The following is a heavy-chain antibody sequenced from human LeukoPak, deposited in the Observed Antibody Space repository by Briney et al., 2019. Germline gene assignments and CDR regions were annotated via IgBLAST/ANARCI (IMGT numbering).Heavy chain of an antibody. D-gene: IGHD3-9*01. CDR3: AKWGIRYFDLENWFDP. J-gene: IGHJ5*02. CDR1: GGSISSYY. Sequence: KPSETLSLTCTVSGGSISSYYWSWIRQPPGKGQEWNGYIYYSESTNYNPSLKSRVTISVDTSKNQFSLKLSSVTAADTAVYYCAKWGIRYFDLENWFDPWGQGTLVTVSS. CDR2: IYYSEST. V-gene: IGHV4-59*01.